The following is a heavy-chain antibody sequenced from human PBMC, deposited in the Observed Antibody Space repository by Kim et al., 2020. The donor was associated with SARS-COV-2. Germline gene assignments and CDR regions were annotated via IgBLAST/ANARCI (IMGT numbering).Heavy chain of an antibody. J-gene: IGHJ5*02. Sequence: PSHKGRVTISVDTAKNQFSRKLSSVTAADKAVYYCARLGELLSGYSEWFDPWGQGTLVTVSS. V-gene: IGHV4-39*01. D-gene: IGHD3-9*01. CDR3: ARLGELLSGYSEWFDP.